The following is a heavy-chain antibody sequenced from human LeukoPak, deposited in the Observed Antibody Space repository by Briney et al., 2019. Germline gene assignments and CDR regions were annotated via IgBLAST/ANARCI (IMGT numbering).Heavy chain of an antibody. CDR2: ISKDGSDK. CDR3: ARNYWWNYDY. V-gene: IGHV3-30-3*01. J-gene: IGHJ4*02. CDR1: GFTFSDYA. D-gene: IGHD1-7*01. Sequence: GGSLRLSCAASGFTFSDYAMHWVRQAPGKGLEWVAVISKDGSDKYYPGSVRGRFTISRDNSKNTIYLQMDSLRAEDTAIYYCARNYWWNYDYWGQGTLVTVSS.